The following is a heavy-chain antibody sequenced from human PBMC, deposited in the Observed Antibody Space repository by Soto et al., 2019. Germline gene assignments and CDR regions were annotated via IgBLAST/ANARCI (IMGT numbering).Heavy chain of an antibody. CDR3: AREYDYVWGSYRYDAFDI. V-gene: IGHV3-7*01. D-gene: IGHD3-16*02. CDR2: IKQDGSEK. CDR1: GFTFSSYW. Sequence: GGSLRLSGAASGFTFSSYWMSWVRQAPGKGLEWVANIKQDGSEKYYVDSVKGRFTISRDNAKNSLYLQMNSLRAEDTAVYYCAREYDYVWGSYRYDAFDIWGQGTMVRVSS. J-gene: IGHJ3*02.